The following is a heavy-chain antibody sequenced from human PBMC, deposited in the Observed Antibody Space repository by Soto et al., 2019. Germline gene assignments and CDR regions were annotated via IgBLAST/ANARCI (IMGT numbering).Heavy chain of an antibody. CDR2: INAGKGNT. V-gene: IGHV1-3*01. CDR1: AYTFTSYT. D-gene: IGHD2-2*01. CDR3: AREYCDSTSCFLTDF. J-gene: IGHJ4*02. Sequence: GASVKVSCKASAYTFTSYTIHWVRQAPGQRLEWMGWINAGKGNTKDTQKFQGRVTITRDTSASTAYMELRSLRSDDTAVYYCAREYCDSTSCFLTDFWDQGPLVTVSS.